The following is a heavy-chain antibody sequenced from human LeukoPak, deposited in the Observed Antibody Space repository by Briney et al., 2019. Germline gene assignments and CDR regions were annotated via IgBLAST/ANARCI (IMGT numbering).Heavy chain of an antibody. V-gene: IGHV3-48*03. CDR2: ISSSGSTI. CDR3: AREKSWGELLGFEGFDY. J-gene: IGHJ4*02. D-gene: IGHD1-26*01. Sequence: GGSLRLSCAASGFTFSTFAMIWVRQAPGKGLEWVSYISSSGSTIYYADSVKGRFTISRDNAKNSLYLQMNSLRAEDTAVYYCAREKSWGELLGFEGFDYWGQGTLVTVSS. CDR1: GFTFSTFA.